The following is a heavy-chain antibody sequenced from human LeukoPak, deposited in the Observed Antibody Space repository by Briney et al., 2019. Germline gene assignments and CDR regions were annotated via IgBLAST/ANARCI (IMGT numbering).Heavy chain of an antibody. Sequence: ASVKLSCKASGYTFTGYYMHWVRQAPGQGLEWMGWINPNSGGTNYAQKYHGRVTMTRDTSISTAYMELSRLRSDDTAVYYCARALGMWLLALGAFWGQGTLVTVSS. J-gene: IGHJ4*02. V-gene: IGHV1-2*02. CDR1: GYTFTGYY. D-gene: IGHD3-22*01. CDR2: INPNSGGT. CDR3: ARALGMWLLALGAF.